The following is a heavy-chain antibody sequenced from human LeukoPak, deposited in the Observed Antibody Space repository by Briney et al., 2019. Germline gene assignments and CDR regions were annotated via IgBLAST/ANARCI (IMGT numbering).Heavy chain of an antibody. Sequence: ASVKVSCKASGYTFTSYDINWVRQATGQGLEWMGWMNPNSGNTAYAQKFQGRVTMTRDTSISTAYMELSSLRSDDTAVYYCARKFLGSRGYYFDYWGQGTLVTVSS. CDR2: MNPNSGNT. CDR3: ARKFLGSRGYYFDY. V-gene: IGHV1-8*02. J-gene: IGHJ4*02. D-gene: IGHD3-10*01. CDR1: GYTFTSYD.